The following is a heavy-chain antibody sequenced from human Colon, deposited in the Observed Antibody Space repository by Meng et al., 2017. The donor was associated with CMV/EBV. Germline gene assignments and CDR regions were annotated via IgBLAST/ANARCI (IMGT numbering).Heavy chain of an antibody. V-gene: IGHV3-30*02. Sequence: GGSLRLSCAAAGLIFDDYGMHWVRQAPGKRLEWIAFTRHDGNYKFYTDSVKGRFTISRDNSKNTLFLQMDSLRSEDTAMYHCAATHCGADCYRAFEIWGQGTMVTVSS. CDR1: GLIFDDYG. CDR2: TRHDGNYK. CDR3: AATHCGADCYRAFEI. J-gene: IGHJ3*02. D-gene: IGHD2-21*01.